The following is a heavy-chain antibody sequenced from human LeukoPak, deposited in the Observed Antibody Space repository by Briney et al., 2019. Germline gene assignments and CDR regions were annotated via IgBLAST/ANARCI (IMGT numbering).Heavy chain of an antibody. D-gene: IGHD3-10*01. CDR2: IYSGGST. Sequence: GGSLRLSCAASGFTVSDNYMSWVRQAPGKGLEWVSVIYSGGSTYYADSVKGRFTISRDNAKNSLYLQMNSLRVEDTAVYYCARGRSSSGSMNEFWGQGTLVTVSS. J-gene: IGHJ4*02. V-gene: IGHV3-66*01. CDR3: ARGRSSSGSMNEF. CDR1: GFTVSDNY.